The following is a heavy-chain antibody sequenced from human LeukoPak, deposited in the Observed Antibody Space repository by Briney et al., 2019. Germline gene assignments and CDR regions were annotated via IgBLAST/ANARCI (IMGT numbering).Heavy chain of an antibody. CDR2: IYYSGST. D-gene: IGHD6-19*01. CDR3: ARATHSSGWYGAFDY. Sequence: PSETLSLTCTVSGGSISSYYWSWIRQPPGKGLEWIGYIYYSGSTNYNPSLKSRVTISVDTSKNQFSLKLSSVTAADTAVYYCARATHSSGWYGAFDYWGQGTLVTVSS. CDR1: GGSISSYY. V-gene: IGHV4-59*01. J-gene: IGHJ4*02.